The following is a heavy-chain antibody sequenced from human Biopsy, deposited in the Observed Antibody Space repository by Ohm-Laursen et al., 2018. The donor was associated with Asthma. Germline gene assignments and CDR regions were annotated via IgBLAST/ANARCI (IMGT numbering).Heavy chain of an antibody. V-gene: IGHV1-18*01. J-gene: IGHJ6*02. CDR1: GYTFNSAG. Sequence: GSSVKVSCKTSGYTFNSAGITWVRQAPGQGLEWMGWISVYNGNTKVAQKLQDRVTTITDTSTSTAYMELRSLRSDDTAVYFCARAVDYSHYYGIDVWGQGTTVTVS. CDR2: ISVYNGNT. D-gene: IGHD3-10*01. CDR3: ARAVDYSHYYGIDV.